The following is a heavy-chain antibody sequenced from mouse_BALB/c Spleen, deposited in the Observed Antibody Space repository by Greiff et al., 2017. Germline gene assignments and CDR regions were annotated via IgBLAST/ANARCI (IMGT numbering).Heavy chain of an antibody. D-gene: IGHD2-1*01. Sequence: QVQLQQPGAELVKPGASVKLSCKASGYTFTSYYMYWVKQRPGQGLEWIGGINPSNGGTNFNEKFKSKATLTVDKSSSTAYMQLSSLTSEDSAVYYCARRGTYYGNSYYFDYWGQGTTLTVSS. V-gene: IGHV1S81*02. CDR2: INPSNGGT. CDR1: GYTFTSYY. CDR3: ARRGTYYGNSYYFDY. J-gene: IGHJ2*01.